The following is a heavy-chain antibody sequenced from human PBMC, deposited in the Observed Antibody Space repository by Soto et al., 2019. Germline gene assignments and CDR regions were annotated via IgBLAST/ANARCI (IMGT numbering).Heavy chain of an antibody. CDR3: ARGYSSSWFNYFDY. J-gene: IGHJ4*02. CDR2: INHSGST. Sequence: SETLSLTCAVYGGSFSCYYWSWIRQPPGKGLEWIGEINHSGSTNYNPSLKSRVTISVDTSKNQFSLKLSSVTAADTAVYYCARGYSSSWFNYFDYWGQGTLVTVSS. D-gene: IGHD6-13*01. CDR1: GGSFSCYY. V-gene: IGHV4-34*01.